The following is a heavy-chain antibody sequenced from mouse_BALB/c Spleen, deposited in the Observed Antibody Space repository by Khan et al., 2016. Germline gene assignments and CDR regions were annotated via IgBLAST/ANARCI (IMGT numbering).Heavy chain of an antibody. CDR3: ARDVYGSSDFDY. CDR2: INYNGGT. V-gene: IGHV3-1*02. D-gene: IGHD1-1*01. J-gene: IGHJ2*01. Sequence: EVQLQESGPDLVKPSQSLSLTCTVTGYSITSGYSWHWIRQFPGNKLEWMGYINYNGGTNYNPSLKSRISITRDTSKNPFFLQLNSVITEDTATYDCARDVYGSSDFDYWGHGTTLTVSS. CDR1: GYSITSGYS.